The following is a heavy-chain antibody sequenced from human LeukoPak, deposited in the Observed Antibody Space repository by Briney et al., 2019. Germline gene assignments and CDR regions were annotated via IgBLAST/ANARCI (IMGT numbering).Heavy chain of an antibody. CDR1: GGSISSYY. CDR3: ARGGAAGSRFDP. Sequence: SETLSLTCTVSGGSISSYYWSWIRQPPGKGLEWIGYIYYSGSTNYNPSLKSRVTISVDTSKNQFSLKLSSVTAADTAVYYCARGGAAGSRFDPWGQGTLVTVSS. J-gene: IGHJ5*02. V-gene: IGHV4-59*01. D-gene: IGHD6-13*01. CDR2: IYYSGST.